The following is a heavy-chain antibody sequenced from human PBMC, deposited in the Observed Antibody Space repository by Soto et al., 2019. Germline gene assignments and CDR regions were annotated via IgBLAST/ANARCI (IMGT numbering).Heavy chain of an antibody. Sequence: PSETLSLTCTVSGGSISRGAYYWSWIRQHPGKGLEWIGYIYHSGSTYYNPSLESRVTLSVDTSRKQFSLKVSSVTAADTAVYYCARANYFDSSGPFDYWGPGTLVTVSS. CDR3: ARANYFDSSGPFDY. J-gene: IGHJ4*02. CDR2: IYHSGST. D-gene: IGHD3-22*01. V-gene: IGHV4-31*03. CDR1: GGSISRGAYY.